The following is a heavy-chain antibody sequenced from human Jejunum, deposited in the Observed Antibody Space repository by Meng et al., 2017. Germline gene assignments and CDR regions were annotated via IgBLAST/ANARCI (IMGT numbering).Heavy chain of an antibody. CDR2: ILSDGGT. D-gene: IGHD3-16*01. CDR3: AKDLHYFSAMDV. CDR1: GFTFSTNA. V-gene: IGHV3-23*01. J-gene: IGHJ6*02. Sequence: GESLKISCAASGFTFSTNAMSWVRQPPGKGLEWVSGILSDGGTYYTDSVKGRFTFSRDNSKNMLYLQMNSLSAEDTAVYYCAKDLHYFSAMDVWGQGTTVTVSS.